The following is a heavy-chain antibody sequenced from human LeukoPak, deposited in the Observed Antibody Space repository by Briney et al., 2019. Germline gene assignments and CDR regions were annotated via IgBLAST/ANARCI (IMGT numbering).Heavy chain of an antibody. CDR3: AREDCSGGSCYLNWFDP. CDR1: GYTFTSYG. CDR2: ISAYNGNT. D-gene: IGHD2-15*01. Sequence: APVKVSCKASGYTFTSYGISWVRQAPGQGLEWMGWISAYNGNTNYAQKLQGRVTMTTDTSTSTAYMELRSLRSDDTAVYYCAREDCSGGSCYLNWFDPWGQGTLVTVSS. J-gene: IGHJ5*02. V-gene: IGHV1-18*01.